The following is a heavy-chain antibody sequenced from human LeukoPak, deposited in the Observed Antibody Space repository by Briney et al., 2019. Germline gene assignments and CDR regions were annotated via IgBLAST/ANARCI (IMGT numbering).Heavy chain of an antibody. CDR3: ARVLYYYGSGSQPGDY. D-gene: IGHD3-10*01. J-gene: IGHJ4*02. CDR2: IKQDGSEK. Sequence: PGGSLRLSCAASGFTFSSYAMSWVRQAPGKGLEWVANIKQDGSEKYYVDSVKGRFTISRDNAKNSLYLQMNSLRAEDTAVYYCARVLYYYGSGSQPGDYWGQGTLVTVSS. V-gene: IGHV3-7*01. CDR1: GFTFSSYA.